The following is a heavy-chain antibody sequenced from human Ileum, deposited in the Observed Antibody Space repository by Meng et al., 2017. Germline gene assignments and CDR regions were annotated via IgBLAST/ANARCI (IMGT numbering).Heavy chain of an antibody. V-gene: IGHV4-61*02. CDR2: IYPSGST. J-gene: IGHJ2*01. Sequence: VPLQGSRPGLVNTPHTPSLTCTVSGCSLSSCIYYWSWIRQPAGKVLEWIGRIYPSGSTNYNPSLKSRVTISVDTSKNQFSLKLSSVTAADTAVYYCARESSGGGYYDSSGYCFDLWGRGTLVTVFS. CDR3: ARESSGGGYYDSSGYCFDL. CDR1: GCSLSSCIYY. D-gene: IGHD3-22*01.